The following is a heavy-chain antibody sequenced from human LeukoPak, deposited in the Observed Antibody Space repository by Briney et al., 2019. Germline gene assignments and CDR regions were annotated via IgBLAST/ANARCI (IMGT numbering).Heavy chain of an antibody. D-gene: IGHD2-15*01. J-gene: IGHJ2*01. V-gene: IGHV3-33*01. CDR2: IWYDGSNK. CDR3: ARDSFLGYCSGGGCPDWYFDL. CDR1: GFTFCSYG. Sequence: PGRSLRLSCAASGFTFCSYGMHWVRQAPGKGLEWVAVIWYDGSNKYYADSVKGRFTISRDNSKNTLYLQMNSLRAEDTAVYYCARDSFLGYCSGGGCPDWYFDLWGRGTLVTVSS.